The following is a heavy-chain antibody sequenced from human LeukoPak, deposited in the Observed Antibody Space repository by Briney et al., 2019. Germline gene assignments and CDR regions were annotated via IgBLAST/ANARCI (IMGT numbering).Heavy chain of an antibody. CDR1: GGSFSGYY. CDR3: ARTRVRGVIRNWFDH. CDR2: IKHSGST. V-gene: IGHV4-34*01. D-gene: IGHD3-10*01. J-gene: IGHJ5*02. Sequence: SETLSLTCAVYGGSFSGYYWSWIRQPPGKGLEWIGEIKHSGSTNYNPALKSGVTISVEKSKKKFSLTLSSVTAADTAVYYCARTRVRGVIRNWFDHWGQGTLVTVSS.